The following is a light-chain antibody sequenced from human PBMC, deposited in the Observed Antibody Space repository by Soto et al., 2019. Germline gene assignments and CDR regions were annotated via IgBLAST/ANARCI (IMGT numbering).Light chain of an antibody. CDR2: DAS. V-gene: IGKV3-20*01. CDR1: QSVSSN. CDR3: QQYGSSPFT. Sequence: IVMTQSPATLSVSPGERATLSCRASQSVSSNLAWYQQKPGQAPRLLIYDASNRATGIPARFSGSGSGTDFTLTISRLEPEDFAVYYCQQYGSSPFTFGQGTRLEIK. J-gene: IGKJ5*01.